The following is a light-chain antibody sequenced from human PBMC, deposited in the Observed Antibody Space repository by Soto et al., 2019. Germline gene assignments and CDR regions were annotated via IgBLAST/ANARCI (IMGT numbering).Light chain of an antibody. CDR3: QQYGSSPLT. CDR1: QSVSSSY. J-gene: IGKJ4*01. Sequence: EIVLTQSPGTLSLSPGERATLSCRASQSVSSSYLAWYQQKPGQAPRLLIYGASSRATGIQDKFSGSESGTDFTLTISGLEPEDFAVYYCQQYGSSPLTFGGGTKVEIK. V-gene: IGKV3-20*01. CDR2: GAS.